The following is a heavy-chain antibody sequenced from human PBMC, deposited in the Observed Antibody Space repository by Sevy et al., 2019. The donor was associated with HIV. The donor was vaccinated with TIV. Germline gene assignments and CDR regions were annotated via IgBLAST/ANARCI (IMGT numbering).Heavy chain of an antibody. CDR1: GFTFSDYY. D-gene: IGHD5-18*01. V-gene: IGHV3-11*04. Sequence: GGSLRLSCAASGFTFSDYYMSWIRQAPGKGLEWLSYISGSHNTIYYADSVKGRFTVSRDNSENSLYLQMNSLRAEDTAVYYCARVRYNYGSYYFDYWGQGTLVTVSS. CDR2: ISGSHNTI. CDR3: ARVRYNYGSYYFDY. J-gene: IGHJ4*02.